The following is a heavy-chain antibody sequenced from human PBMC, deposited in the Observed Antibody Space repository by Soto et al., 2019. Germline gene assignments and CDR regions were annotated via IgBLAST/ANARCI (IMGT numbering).Heavy chain of an antibody. J-gene: IGHJ4*02. Sequence: SETLSLTCAVYGGSFSGYYWSWIRQPPGKWLEWIGEINHSGSTNYNPSLKSRVTISVDTSKNQFSLKLSSVTAADTAVYYCARGFWNYGYFDYWGQGXLVTVYS. CDR1: GGSFSGYY. CDR2: INHSGST. V-gene: IGHV4-34*01. CDR3: ARGFWNYGYFDY. D-gene: IGHD1-7*01.